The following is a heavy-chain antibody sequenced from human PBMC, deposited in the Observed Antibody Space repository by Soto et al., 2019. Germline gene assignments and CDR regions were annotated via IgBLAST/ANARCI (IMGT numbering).Heavy chain of an antibody. CDR3: AKRGGVVGGSEHPFFEY. CDR2: ISFDGKNR. V-gene: IGHV3-30*18. D-gene: IGHD2-15*01. Sequence: QVQLVESGGGVVQLGKSQRLSCADSGFIFSNYGMHWVRQAPGKGLERVALISFDGKNRNYADSVKGRFTIYRDNPKNTLYLEMNSLRPEDTAFYYCAKRGGVVGGSEHPFFEYWGQGTLVTVSS. CDR1: GFIFSNYG. J-gene: IGHJ4*02.